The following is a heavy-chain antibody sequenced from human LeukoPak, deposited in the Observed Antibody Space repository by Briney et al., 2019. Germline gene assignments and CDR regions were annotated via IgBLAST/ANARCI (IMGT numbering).Heavy chain of an antibody. Sequence: PGGSLRLSCAASGFTFSSYGMHWVRQAPGKGLEWVAFIRYDGSNKYYADSVKGRFTISRDNSKNTLYLQMNSLRAEGTAVYYCAKGFYDSSGYPIDYWGQGTLVTVSS. D-gene: IGHD3-22*01. V-gene: IGHV3-30*02. CDR3: AKGFYDSSGYPIDY. CDR1: GFTFSSYG. J-gene: IGHJ4*02. CDR2: IRYDGSNK.